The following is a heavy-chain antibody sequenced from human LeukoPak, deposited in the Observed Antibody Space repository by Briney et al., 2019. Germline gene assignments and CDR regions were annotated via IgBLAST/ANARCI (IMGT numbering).Heavy chain of an antibody. Sequence: PGGSLRLSCAASGFTFSDYGMHWVRQAPGEGLEWVAVIWHDGSEKYYGDSVKGRFTISRDDSKNTLHLQMNSLRAEDTGVYYCARDDALTGYIYDYWGQGTLVTVSS. CDR3: ARDDALTGYIYDY. CDR2: IWHDGSEK. CDR1: GFTFSDYG. V-gene: IGHV3-33*01. D-gene: IGHD3-9*01. J-gene: IGHJ4*02.